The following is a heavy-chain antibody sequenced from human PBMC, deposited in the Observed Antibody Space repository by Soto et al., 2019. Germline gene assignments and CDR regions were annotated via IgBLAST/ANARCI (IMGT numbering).Heavy chain of an antibody. J-gene: IGHJ4*02. D-gene: IGHD4-4*01. CDR1: GFTFSSYG. V-gene: IGHV3-30*03. Sequence: VQLVESGGGVVQPGRSLRLSCAASGFTFSSYGMHWVRQAPGKGLEWVAVISYDGSNKYYADSVKGRFTISRDNSKNTLYMQMNSLRAEDTAVYYCARPLTWWDYNFDYWGQGTLVTVSS. CDR2: ISYDGSNK. CDR3: ARPLTWWDYNFDY.